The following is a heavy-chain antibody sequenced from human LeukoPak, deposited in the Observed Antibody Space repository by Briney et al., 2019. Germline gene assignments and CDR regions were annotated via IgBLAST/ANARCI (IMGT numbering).Heavy chain of an antibody. CDR1: GFTFSSYW. J-gene: IGHJ4*02. CDR3: ARDGAPFDY. CDR2: INQDGSEK. V-gene: IGHV3-7*04. D-gene: IGHD3-16*01. Sequence: GGSLRLSCAASGFTFSSYWMSWVCKAPGKGLEWVANINQDGSEKYYVDSVKGRFTISRDNAKNSLSLQMNSLRAEDTAVYYCARDGAPFDYWGQGTLVTVSS.